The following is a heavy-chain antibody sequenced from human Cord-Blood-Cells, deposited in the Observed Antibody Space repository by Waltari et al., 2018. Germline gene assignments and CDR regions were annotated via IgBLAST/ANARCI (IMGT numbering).Heavy chain of an antibody. D-gene: IGHD1-1*01. Sequence: QLQLQESGPGLVKPSETLSLTCPVSGGSISSSSYYWGWIRQPPGKGLEWIGSIYYSGSTYYNPSLKSRVTISVDTSKNQFSLKLSSVTAADTAVYYCAREKTGIFDYWGQGTLVTVSS. CDR3: AREKTGIFDY. CDR1: GGSISSSSYY. J-gene: IGHJ4*02. V-gene: IGHV4-39*07. CDR2: IYYSGST.